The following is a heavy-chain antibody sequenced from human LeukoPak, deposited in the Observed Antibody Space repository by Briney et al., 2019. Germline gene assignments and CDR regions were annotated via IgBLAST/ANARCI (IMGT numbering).Heavy chain of an antibody. CDR2: ISGSGGST. CDR1: GFTFSSYA. Sequence: GGSLRLSCAASGFTFSSYAMSWVRQAPGKGLEWVSAISGSGGSTYYADSVKGRFTISRDNSKNTLYLQMNSLRAEDTAVYYCARVGYSSSWYLGYFDYWGQGTLVTVSS. J-gene: IGHJ4*02. D-gene: IGHD6-13*01. CDR3: ARVGYSSSWYLGYFDY. V-gene: IGHV3-23*01.